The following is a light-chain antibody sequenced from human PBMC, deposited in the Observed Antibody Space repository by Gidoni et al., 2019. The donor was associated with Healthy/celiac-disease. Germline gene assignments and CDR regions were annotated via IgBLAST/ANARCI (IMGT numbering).Light chain of an antibody. CDR1: QSISSR. Sequence: DIQLTQSPSTLSASVGDRVTITCRASQSISSRLAWYQQKPGKAPKRLIYKSSSLESGVPSRFSGSGSGTEFTLTISSLQPDDFATYYCQQYNSYSTWTVGQGTKVEIK. CDR3: QQYNSYSTWT. V-gene: IGKV1-5*03. CDR2: KSS. J-gene: IGKJ1*01.